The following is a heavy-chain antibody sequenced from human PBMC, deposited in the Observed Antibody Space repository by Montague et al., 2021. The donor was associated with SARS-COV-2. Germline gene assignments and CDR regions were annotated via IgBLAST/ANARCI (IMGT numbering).Heavy chain of an antibody. Sequence: CASSGDSVSSNSAAWNWIRRSLSRGLEWLGRTYYRSKWDNDYAVAVKGRRTINPDTSKNQFSLQLNSVTPEDTAVYYCASGRMVPYSSSWTALYYYYGMDFWGQGTTVTVSS. D-gene: IGHD6-13*01. CDR3: ASGRMVPYSSSWTALYYYYGMDF. CDR2: TYYRSKWDN. V-gene: IGHV6-1*01. CDR1: GDSVSSNSAA. J-gene: IGHJ6*02.